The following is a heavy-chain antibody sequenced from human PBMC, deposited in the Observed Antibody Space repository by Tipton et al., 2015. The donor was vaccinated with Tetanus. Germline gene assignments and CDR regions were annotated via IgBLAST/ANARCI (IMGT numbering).Heavy chain of an antibody. J-gene: IGHJ4*02. D-gene: IGHD3-10*01. CDR2: ISGYNGNT. CDR1: GYTFTRYG. Sequence: QVQLVQSGAEVKKPGASVKVSCKASGYTFTRYGLTWVRQAPGQGPEWMGWISGYNGNTNYAPKFQGRVTMTTDTTTYTAYMELSSLRSDDTAVYYCAIDSFGSGSNYYFDYWGQGSQVSVSS. V-gene: IGHV1-18*01. CDR3: AIDSFGSGSNYYFDY.